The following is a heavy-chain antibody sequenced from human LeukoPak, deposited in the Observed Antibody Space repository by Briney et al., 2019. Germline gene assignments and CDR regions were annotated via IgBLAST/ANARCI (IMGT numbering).Heavy chain of an antibody. Sequence: PSETLSLTCGVYGGSFSGHYWSWIRQPPGKGLEWIGESIHSGSTNYNPSLESRVTISLDTPKNQFSLKLSSVTAADTAVYYCARGQTQLWFNYWGQGTLVTVSS. J-gene: IGHJ4*02. CDR1: GGSFSGHY. CDR3: ARGQTQLWFNY. CDR2: SIHSGST. V-gene: IGHV4-34*01. D-gene: IGHD5-18*01.